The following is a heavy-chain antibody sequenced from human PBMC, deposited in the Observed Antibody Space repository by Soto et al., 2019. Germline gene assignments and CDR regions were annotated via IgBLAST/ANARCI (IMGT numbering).Heavy chain of an antibody. CDR2: IYYSGSV. V-gene: IGHV4-4*02. J-gene: IGHJ6*03. CDR3: ARASFVTHYYYYHMDV. D-gene: IGHD2-21*02. CDR1: SDSISRSHW. Sequence: PSETLSLTCAVSSDSISRSHWLTWVRQSPGKGLEWLGDIYYSGSVYYNPSLRSRISISMDKSNNQFSLNLSSVTAADTAVYYCARASFVTHYYYYHMDVWGKGTPVTVSS.